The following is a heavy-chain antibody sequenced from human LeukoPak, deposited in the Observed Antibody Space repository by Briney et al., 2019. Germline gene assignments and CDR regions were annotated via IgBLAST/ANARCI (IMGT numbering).Heavy chain of an antibody. Sequence: GGSLRLSCAASGFTFSNAWLSWVRQAPGKGLEWVGRIYSKTNGGTTDYAALVKGRFTISRDDSKNTLYLQMNSLKTEDTAVYYCTTANYVSSGYSDYWGQGTLVTVSS. CDR1: GFTFSNAW. J-gene: IGHJ4*02. CDR3: TTANYVSSGYSDY. V-gene: IGHV3-15*01. CDR2: IYSKTNGGTT. D-gene: IGHD3-22*01.